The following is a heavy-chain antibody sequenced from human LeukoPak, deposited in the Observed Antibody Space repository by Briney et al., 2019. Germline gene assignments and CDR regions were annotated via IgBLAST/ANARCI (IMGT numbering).Heavy chain of an antibody. CDR2: IDPGDSQT. CDR1: AYSFTNYW. J-gene: IGHJ1*01. D-gene: IGHD2-15*01. V-gene: IGHV5-10-1*01. CDR3: ARGIKDFQH. Sequence: GESLRISCKGSAYSFTNYWISWVRQMPGKGLEWMGRIDPGDSQTNYSPSFQGHVTISADKSIGTAYLQWSSLKASDTAMYYCARGIKDFQHWGQGTLVTVSS.